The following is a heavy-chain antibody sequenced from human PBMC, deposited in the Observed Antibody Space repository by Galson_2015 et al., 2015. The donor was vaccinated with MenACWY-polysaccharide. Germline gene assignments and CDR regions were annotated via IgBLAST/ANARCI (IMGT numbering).Heavy chain of an antibody. Sequence: ALRLGGEAAGVSFSNAWMTWVRQAPGEGVEWAGRIQSHATGGSADYAAPMKGRFTISRDDSKNTLYLQMNSLITEDTAVYYCTTVAGTSAPGSERWGQGTLVSVSS. CDR2: IQSHATGGSA. D-gene: IGHD6-19*01. J-gene: IGHJ4*02. CDR3: TTVAGTSAPGSER. CDR1: GVSFSNAW. V-gene: IGHV3-15*01.